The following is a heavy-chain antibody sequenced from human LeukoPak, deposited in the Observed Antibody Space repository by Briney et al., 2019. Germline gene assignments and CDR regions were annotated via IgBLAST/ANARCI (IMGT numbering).Heavy chain of an antibody. CDR3: ARDPSYYDSSGCDY. CDR1: GFTFSNYW. V-gene: IGHV3-74*01. Sequence: GGSLRLSCAASGFTFSNYWMHWVRQAPGKGLVWVSRINSDGSSTSNADSVKGRFTISRDNTKNTLYLQMNSLRAEDTAVYYCARDPSYYDSSGCDYWGQGTLVTVSS. J-gene: IGHJ4*02. D-gene: IGHD3-22*01. CDR2: INSDGSST.